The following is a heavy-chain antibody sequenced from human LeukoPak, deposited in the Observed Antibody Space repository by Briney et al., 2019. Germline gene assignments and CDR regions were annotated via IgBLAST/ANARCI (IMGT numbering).Heavy chain of an antibody. CDR1: GFTFSSYT. V-gene: IGHV3-21*01. CDR2: ISSSSSYI. Sequence: GGSLRLSCAASGFTFSSYTMSWVRQAPGRGREWGSSISSSSSYIYYADSVKGRFTISRDNAKNSLYLQMNSLRAEDTAVYYCVRAGYSGYDWPFDYWGQGTLVTVSS. D-gene: IGHD5-12*01. CDR3: VRAGYSGYDWPFDY. J-gene: IGHJ4*02.